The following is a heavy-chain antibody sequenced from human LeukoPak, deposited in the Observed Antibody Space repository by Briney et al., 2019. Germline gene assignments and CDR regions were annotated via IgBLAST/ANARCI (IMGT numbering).Heavy chain of an antibody. CDR1: GGTFSSYA. D-gene: IGHD4-17*01. Sequence: ASVKVSCKASGGTFSSYAISWVRQAPGQGLEWMGGIIPIFGTANYAQKFQGRVTITADESTSTAYMELSSLRSEDTAVYYCARDRDGYGDYYCYWGQGTLVTVSS. CDR3: ARDRDGYGDYYCY. J-gene: IGHJ4*02. V-gene: IGHV1-69*13. CDR2: IIPIFGTA.